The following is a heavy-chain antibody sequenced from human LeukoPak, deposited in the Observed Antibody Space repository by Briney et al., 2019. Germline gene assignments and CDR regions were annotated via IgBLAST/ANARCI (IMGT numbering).Heavy chain of an antibody. V-gene: IGHV1-69*05. CDR2: IIPIFGTA. CDR3: ARVVPAATSTWYFDY. Sequence: ASVKVSCKASGGTFSSYAISWVRQAPGQGLEWMGRIIPIFGTANYAQKFQGSVTITTDESTSTAYMELSSLRSEDTAVYYCARVVPAATSTWYFDYWGQGTLVTVSS. D-gene: IGHD2-2*01. CDR1: GGTFSSYA. J-gene: IGHJ4*02.